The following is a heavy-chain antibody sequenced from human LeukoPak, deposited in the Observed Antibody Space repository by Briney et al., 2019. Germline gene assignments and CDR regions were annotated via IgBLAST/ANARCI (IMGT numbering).Heavy chain of an antibody. D-gene: IGHD6-19*01. CDR2: ISPSGDYT. CDR1: GYTFSSYY. J-gene: IGHJ4*02. V-gene: IGHV1-46*04. Sequence: ASVKVSCKASGYTFSSYYMHWVRQAPGQGLEWMGIISPSGDYTRYAQKLQGRVSMTLDTSTSTVYMELNSLESEDTAMYYCARDNSGWSVDYWGQGTLVTVSS. CDR3: ARDNSGWSVDY.